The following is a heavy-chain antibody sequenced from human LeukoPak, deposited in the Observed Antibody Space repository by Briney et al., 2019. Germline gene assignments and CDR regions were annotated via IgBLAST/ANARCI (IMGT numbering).Heavy chain of an antibody. CDR1: GGSIFSYY. CDR3: ARERGYSGSGSRYFDL. D-gene: IGHD3-10*01. J-gene: IGHJ2*01. V-gene: IGHV4-59*01. CDR2: VYSSGAT. Sequence: PSETLSLTCTISGGSIFSYYWSWIRQPPGKELEWIGYVYSSGATYYNPSLESRFTISVDTSRKQFSLRLNSVTAADTAVYYCARERGYSGSGSRYFDLWGRGTLVTVSS.